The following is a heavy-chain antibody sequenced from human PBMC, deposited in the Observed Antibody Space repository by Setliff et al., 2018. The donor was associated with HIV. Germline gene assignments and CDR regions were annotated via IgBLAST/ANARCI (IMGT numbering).Heavy chain of an antibody. V-gene: IGHV1-2*02. D-gene: IGHD5-12*01. Sequence: ASVKVSCKASGYTFSGYYMHWVRQAPGQGLEWMGWINPKSGGTKYSQKFQGRVTLTMDMFETTAYMELNSLRSEDTAVYYCARPPSGWLQLEDAFDIWGQGTMVTVS. CDR2: INPKSGGT. CDR1: GYTFSGYY. CDR3: ARPPSGWLQLEDAFDI. J-gene: IGHJ3*02.